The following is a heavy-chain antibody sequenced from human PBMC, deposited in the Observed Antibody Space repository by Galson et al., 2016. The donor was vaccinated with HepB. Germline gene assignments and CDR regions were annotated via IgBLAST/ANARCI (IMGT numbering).Heavy chain of an antibody. D-gene: IGHD4-17*01. V-gene: IGHV3-7*04. CDR2: IQRDGSEE. CDR1: GFTFSNYW. J-gene: IGHJ4*02. CDR3: ARAQRNGDELDD. Sequence: SLRLSCVDSGFTFSNYWMNWVRQAPGKGLEWVASIQRDGSEENYVDSVKGRFSIARDNDKHSVYLHMNNLRAEDTAVYYCARAQRNGDELDDWGQGTLVTVAS.